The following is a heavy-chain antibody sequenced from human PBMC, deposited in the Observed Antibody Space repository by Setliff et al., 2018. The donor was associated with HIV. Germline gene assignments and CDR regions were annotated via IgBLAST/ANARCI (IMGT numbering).Heavy chain of an antibody. CDR1: GFTFHSYG. Sequence: GGSLRLSCAASGFTFHSYGMHWVRQAPGKGLEWVAVIWYDGSNKYYADSVKGRFTISRDNSKNTLYLQMNSLRAEDTAVYYCAREISEITMVRGVTYYYYGMDVWGQGTTVTVSS. CDR3: AREISEITMVRGVTYYYYGMDV. J-gene: IGHJ6*02. CDR2: IWYDGSNK. D-gene: IGHD3-10*01. V-gene: IGHV3-33*08.